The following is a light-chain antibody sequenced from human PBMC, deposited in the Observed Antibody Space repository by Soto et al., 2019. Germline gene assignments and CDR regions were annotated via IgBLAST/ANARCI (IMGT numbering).Light chain of an antibody. CDR2: DTS. CDR3: QEYIQWPPGM. CDR1: QFVSSR. Sequence: DIVVTQSPATLSASPGERVTLSCRASQFVSSRLAWYQRRPGQVPRLLIYDTSTRAPGISARFSGSWSGTEVHPHLRRLQFEDFAFYYCQEYIQWPPGMFGPGTTVDIK. J-gene: IGKJ1*01. V-gene: IGKV3-15*01.